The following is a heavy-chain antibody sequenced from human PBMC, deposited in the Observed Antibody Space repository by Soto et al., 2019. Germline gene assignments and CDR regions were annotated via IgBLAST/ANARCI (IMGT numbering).Heavy chain of an antibody. CDR1: GYSISNGYF. D-gene: IGHD2-21*01. CDR2: IHHSGRT. V-gene: IGHV4-38-2*01. CDR3: ARRVVAYTGFDY. J-gene: IGHJ4*02. Sequence: SETLSLTCDVSGYSISNGYFWAWIRQPPGKGLEWIGSIHHSGRTYYNPSLKSRLTISVDTPKNQFSLKLSSVTAADTAMYYCARRVVAYTGFDYWGQGTLVTVSS.